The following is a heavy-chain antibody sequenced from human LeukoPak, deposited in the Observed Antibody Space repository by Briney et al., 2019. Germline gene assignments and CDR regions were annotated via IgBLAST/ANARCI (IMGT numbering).Heavy chain of an antibody. J-gene: IGHJ4*02. CDR2: ISSSGSTT. CDR3: AKGSSTVTSPLDY. V-gene: IGHV3-48*03. CDR1: GFTFSSYE. Sequence: PGGSLRLSCAASGFTFSSYEMNWVRQAPGKGLEWVSYISSSGSTTYYADSVKGRFTISRDNSKNTLYLQMNSLRAEDTAVYYCAKGSSTVTSPLDYWGQGTLVTVSS. D-gene: IGHD4-17*01.